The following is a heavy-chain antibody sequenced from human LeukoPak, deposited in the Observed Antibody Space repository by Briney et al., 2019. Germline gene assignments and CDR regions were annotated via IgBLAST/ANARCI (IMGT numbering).Heavy chain of an antibody. V-gene: IGHV3-11*01. CDR1: GFTFSDYY. CDR3: ARDRAITMVRRPLDY. D-gene: IGHD3-10*01. J-gene: IGHJ4*02. CDR2: ISSSGSTT. Sequence: GGSLRLSCAASGFTFSDYYMSWIRQAPGKGLEWVSYISSSGSTTYYADSVKGRFTISRDNAKNSLYLQMNSLRAEDTAVYYCARDRAITMVRRPLDYWGQGTLVTVSS.